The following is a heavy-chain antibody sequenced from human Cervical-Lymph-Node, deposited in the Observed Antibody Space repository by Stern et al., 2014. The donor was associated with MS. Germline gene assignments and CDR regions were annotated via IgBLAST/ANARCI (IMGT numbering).Heavy chain of an antibody. CDR2: ISSSGSTI. CDR1: GFTFSDYY. Sequence: QVQLVEYGGGLVKPGGSLRLSCAASGFTFSDYYMSWIRQAPGKGLEWVSYISSSGSTIYYADSVKGRFTISRDNAKNSLYLQMNSLRAEDTAVYYCARSIDYYDSSMLYFDYWGQGTLVTVSS. D-gene: IGHD3-22*01. V-gene: IGHV3-11*01. CDR3: ARSIDYYDSSMLYFDY. J-gene: IGHJ4*02.